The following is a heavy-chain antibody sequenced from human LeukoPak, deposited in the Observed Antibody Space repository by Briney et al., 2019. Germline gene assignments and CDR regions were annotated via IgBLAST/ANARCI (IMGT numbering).Heavy chain of an antibody. Sequence: GGCLRLSSAASEFTVSTNYMNWVRQAPGKGLEWVSAIYSGGTTYYADSVKGRFTNSRDTSKNTLYLQMNSRRAEDTAVYYWARDKFRGYFDYWGRGTLVTVSS. V-gene: IGHV3-66*01. CDR2: IYSGGTT. J-gene: IGHJ4*02. CDR3: ARDKFRGYFDY. D-gene: IGHD3-10*01. CDR1: EFTVSTNY.